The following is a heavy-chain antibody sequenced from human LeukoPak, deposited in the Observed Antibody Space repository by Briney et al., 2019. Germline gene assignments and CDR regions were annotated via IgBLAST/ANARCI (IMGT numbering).Heavy chain of an antibody. D-gene: IGHD3-22*01. J-gene: IGHJ4*02. CDR2: ISGSGGST. CDR1: GISLSNYG. CDR3: AKRGVVIRVILVGFHKEAYYFDS. V-gene: IGHV3-23*01. Sequence: GGSLRLSCAVAGISLSNYGMSWVRQAPGKGLEWVAGISGSGGSTNYADSVKGRFTISRDNPKNTLYLKMNRLRAEDTAVYFCAKRGVVIRVILVGFHKEAYYFDSWGQGALVTVSS.